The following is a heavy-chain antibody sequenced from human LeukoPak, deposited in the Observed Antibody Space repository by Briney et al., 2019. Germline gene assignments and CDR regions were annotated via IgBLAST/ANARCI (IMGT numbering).Heavy chain of an antibody. V-gene: IGHV1-46*01. CDR1: GYTFTSYY. D-gene: IGHD2-2*01. CDR3: ARGGCSSTSCYLVALLLDY. J-gene: IGHJ4*02. CDR2: INPSGGST. Sequence: ASVKVSCKASGYTFTSYYMHWVRQAPGQGLEWMGIINPSGGSTSYAQKFQGRVTMTRDTSTSTVYMELSSLRSEDTAVYYCARGGCSSTSCYLVALLLDYWGQGTLVTVSS.